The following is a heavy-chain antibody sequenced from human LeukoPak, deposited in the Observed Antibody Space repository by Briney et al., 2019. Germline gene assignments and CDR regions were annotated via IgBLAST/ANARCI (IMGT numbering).Heavy chain of an antibody. D-gene: IGHD6-19*01. CDR3: AKTLPTGYSSGWYYGPDY. CDR1: GFTFSSYG. Sequence: GSLRLSCAASGFTFSSYGMHWVRQAPGKGLEWVAVISYDGSNKYYADSVKGRFTISRDNSKNTLYLQMNSLRAEDTAVYYCAKTLPTGYSSGWYYGPDYWGQGTLVTVSS. CDR2: ISYDGSNK. J-gene: IGHJ4*02. V-gene: IGHV3-30*18.